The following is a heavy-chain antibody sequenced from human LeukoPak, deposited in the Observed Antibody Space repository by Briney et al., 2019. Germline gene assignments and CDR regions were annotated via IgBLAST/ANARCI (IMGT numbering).Heavy chain of an antibody. CDR1: GGSISSSY. D-gene: IGHD3-22*01. CDR3: ARARNYYDSSDYYYEGDAFDI. CDR2: IYYSGST. V-gene: IGHV4-59*01. J-gene: IGHJ3*02. Sequence: SETLSLTCTVSGGSISSSYWSWIRQPPGKGLEWIGYIYYSGSTNYNPSLKSRVTISVDTSKNQFSLKLSSVTAADTAVYFCARARNYYDSSDYYYEGDAFDIWGQGTMVTVPS.